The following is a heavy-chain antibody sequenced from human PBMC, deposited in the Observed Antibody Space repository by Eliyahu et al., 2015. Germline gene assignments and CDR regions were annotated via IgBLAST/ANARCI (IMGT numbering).Heavy chain of an antibody. CDR2: ISWNGKVI. J-gene: IGHJ3*01. CDR1: GFXFDXPA. CDR3: GRSLYTSLGFVAYTNDAIDV. V-gene: IGHV3-9*01. D-gene: IGHD2-2*02. Sequence: EVKLVESGGGLARPGGSLRLXCTXSGFXFDXPAXXWVREVPGRGLEWVSSISWNGKVILYRDSVRGRFTISRDNAKNSLHLEMNSLRVEDSALYFCGRSLYTSLGFVAYTNDAIDVWGQGTMVSVS.